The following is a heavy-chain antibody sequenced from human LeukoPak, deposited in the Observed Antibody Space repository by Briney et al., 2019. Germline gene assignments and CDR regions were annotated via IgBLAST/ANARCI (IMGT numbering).Heavy chain of an antibody. Sequence: SETLSLTCAVSGGSISSSNWWSWVRQPPGKGLEWIGEIYHSGSTNYNPSLESRVTISVDKSKNQFSLKLSSVTAADTAVYYCARDAGYSSSWPYYWGQGTLVTVSS. CDR2: IYHSGST. J-gene: IGHJ4*02. CDR1: GGSISSSNW. CDR3: ARDAGYSSSWPYY. V-gene: IGHV4-4*02. D-gene: IGHD6-13*01.